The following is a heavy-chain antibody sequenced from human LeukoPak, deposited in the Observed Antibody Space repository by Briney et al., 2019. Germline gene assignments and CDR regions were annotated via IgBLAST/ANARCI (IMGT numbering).Heavy chain of an antibody. V-gene: IGHV3-23*01. Sequence: PGGSLRLSCAASGFTFSSYAMSWVRQAPGKGLEWVSAISGSGGSTYYADSVKGRFTISRDNSKNTLYLQMNSLRAEDTAVYYCAKGLTYYYGSGSYSSFVYWGQGTLVTVSS. CDR2: ISGSGGST. CDR1: GFTFSSYA. D-gene: IGHD3-10*01. J-gene: IGHJ4*02. CDR3: AKGLTYYYGSGSYSSFVY.